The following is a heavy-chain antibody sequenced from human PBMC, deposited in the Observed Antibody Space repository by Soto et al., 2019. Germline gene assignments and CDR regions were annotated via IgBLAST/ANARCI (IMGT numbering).Heavy chain of an antibody. CDR3: ARSIYCSGGSCYSDL. V-gene: IGHV1-18*01. J-gene: IGHJ4*02. CDR2: INAYNGNT. CDR1: GYTFTSYG. Sequence: ASVKVSCKASGYTFTSYGISWVRQAPGQGLEWMGWINAYNGNTNYAQKLQGRVTMTTDTSTSTAYMELRSLRSDDTAVYYCARSIYCSGGSCYSDLWGQGTLVTVSS. D-gene: IGHD2-15*01.